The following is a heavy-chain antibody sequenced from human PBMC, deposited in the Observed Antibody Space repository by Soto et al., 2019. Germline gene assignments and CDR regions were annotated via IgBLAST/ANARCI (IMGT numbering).Heavy chain of an antibody. J-gene: IGHJ4*02. V-gene: IGHV3-33*01. Sequence: GGSLRLSCAASGFTFSYYGMHWVRQAPGKGLEWVAVIWYDGSNKYYADSVKGRFTISRDNSKNTLYLQMNSLRVEDTAVYYCARGRYYDSSGYYHCWGQGTPVTVSS. CDR1: GFTFSYYG. D-gene: IGHD3-22*01. CDR2: IWYDGSNK. CDR3: ARGRYYDSSGYYHC.